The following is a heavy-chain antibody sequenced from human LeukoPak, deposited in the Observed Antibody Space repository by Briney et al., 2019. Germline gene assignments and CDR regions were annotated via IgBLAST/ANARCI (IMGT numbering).Heavy chain of an antibody. Sequence: GGSLRLSCAASGSTFDDYAMHWVRQAPGKGLEWVSGISWNSGSIGYADSVKGRFTISRDNAKNSLYLQMNSLRAEDTALYYCAKDYDSSGYDAFDIWGQGTMVTVSS. CDR3: AKDYDSSGYDAFDI. J-gene: IGHJ3*02. CDR2: ISWNSGSI. D-gene: IGHD3-22*01. CDR1: GSTFDDYA. V-gene: IGHV3-9*01.